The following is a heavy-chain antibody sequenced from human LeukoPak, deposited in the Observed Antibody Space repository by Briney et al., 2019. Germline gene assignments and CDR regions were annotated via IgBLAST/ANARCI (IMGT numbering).Heavy chain of an antibody. CDR3: ASRDDYTGPDDY. Sequence: SETLSLTCTVSGGSISSSSYYWGGIRQPPGEGLEWIGSIYYSGSTYYNPSLKSRVTISVDTSKNQFSLKLSSVTAADTAVYYCASRDDYTGPDDYWGQGTLVTVSS. CDR2: IYYSGST. CDR1: GGSISSSSYY. V-gene: IGHV4-39*01. D-gene: IGHD4-11*01. J-gene: IGHJ4*02.